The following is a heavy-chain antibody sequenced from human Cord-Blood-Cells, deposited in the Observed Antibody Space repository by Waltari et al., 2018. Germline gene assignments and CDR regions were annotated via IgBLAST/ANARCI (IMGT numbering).Heavy chain of an antibody. CDR1: GFTFSSYA. J-gene: IGHJ4*02. Sequence: EVQLLESGGGLVQPGGSLRLSCAASGFTFSSYAMSWVRQAAGKGLEWGSAISGSGGSKYYADSGKGRFTISRDNSKNTRYLQMNSLRAEDTAVYDCAKERGYSGYDYFDYWGQGTLVTVSS. CDR3: AKERGYSGYDYFDY. CDR2: ISGSGGSK. D-gene: IGHD5-12*01. V-gene: IGHV3-23*01.